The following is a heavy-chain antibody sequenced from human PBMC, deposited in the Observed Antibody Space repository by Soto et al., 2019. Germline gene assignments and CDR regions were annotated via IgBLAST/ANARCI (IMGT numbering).Heavy chain of an antibody. Sequence: QVQLVQSGAEVKKPGASVKVSCKVSGYTLTELSMHWVRQAPGKGLEWMGGFDPEDGETIYAQKFQGRVTMTEDKSTDTAYMELSSLRSENTAVYYCATGLGIAVAGDPGDAFDIWGQGTMVTVSS. J-gene: IGHJ3*02. D-gene: IGHD6-19*01. CDR1: GYTLTELS. V-gene: IGHV1-24*01. CDR2: FDPEDGET. CDR3: ATGLGIAVAGDPGDAFDI.